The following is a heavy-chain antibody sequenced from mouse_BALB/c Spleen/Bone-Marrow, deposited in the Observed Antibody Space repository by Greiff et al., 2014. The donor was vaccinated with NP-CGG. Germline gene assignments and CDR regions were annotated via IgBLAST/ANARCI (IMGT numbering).Heavy chain of an antibody. CDR1: GYAFSSYW. CDR2: IYPGDGDT. CDR3: ARGGRLTGYYFDY. J-gene: IGHJ2*01. V-gene: IGHV1-80*01. Sequence: QVQLKQSGAELVRPGSSVKISCKASGYAFSSYWMNWVKQRPGQGLEWIGQIYPGDGDTNYNGNFKDKATLTTDKPSTTAYMQLSSLTSEDSAVYFCARGGRLTGYYFDYWGQGTTLTVSS. D-gene: IGHD4-1*01.